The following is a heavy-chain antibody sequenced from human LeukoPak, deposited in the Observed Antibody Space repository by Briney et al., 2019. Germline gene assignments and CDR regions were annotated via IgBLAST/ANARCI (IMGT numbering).Heavy chain of an antibody. Sequence: SETLSLTCTVSGGSISSYYWSWIRQPPGKGLEWIGYIYYSGSTSYNPSLKSRVTISLDTSNNQFSLKLRSVTAADTAVYYCAREGTMNGSGSYYNDAFDIWGQGTMVTVSS. CDR3: AREGTMNGSGSYYNDAFDI. V-gene: IGHV4-59*01. D-gene: IGHD3-10*01. CDR2: IYYSGST. CDR1: GGSISSYY. J-gene: IGHJ3*02.